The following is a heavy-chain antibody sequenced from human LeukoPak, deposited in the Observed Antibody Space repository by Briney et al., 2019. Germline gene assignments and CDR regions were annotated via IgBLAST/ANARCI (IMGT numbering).Heavy chain of an antibody. Sequence: GSLRLSCAASGFTFSSYSINWVRQAPGKGLEWVSYISSSSTVYYADSVKGRFTISRDYAKNSLYLQMNSLRVEDTAVYYCARQYLGNYYFDFWGQGTLVTVSS. J-gene: IGHJ4*02. CDR3: ARQYLGNYYFDF. V-gene: IGHV3-48*04. D-gene: IGHD1-7*01. CDR2: ISSSSTV. CDR1: GFTFSSYS.